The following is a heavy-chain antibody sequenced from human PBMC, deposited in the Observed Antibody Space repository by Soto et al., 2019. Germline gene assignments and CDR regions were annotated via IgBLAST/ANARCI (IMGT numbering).Heavy chain of an antibody. CDR1: GYTFTSYG. J-gene: IGHJ4*02. CDR2: ISAYNGNT. V-gene: IGHV1-18*01. D-gene: IGHD1-7*01. Sequence: QVQLVQSGAEVKKPGASVKVSCKASGYTFTSYGISWVRQAPGQGLEWMGWISAYNGNTNYAQKLQGRVTMTTDTSTSTAYMELRSLRSDDTAVYSCARLELRFFDWWGLVGSGFDYWGQGTLVTVSS. CDR3: ARLELRFFDWWGLVGSGFDY.